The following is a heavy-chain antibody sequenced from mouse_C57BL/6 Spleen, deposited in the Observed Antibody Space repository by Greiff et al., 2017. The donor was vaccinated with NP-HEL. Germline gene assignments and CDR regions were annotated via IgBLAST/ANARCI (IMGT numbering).Heavy chain of an antibody. Sequence: QVQLKQPGAELVMPGASVKLSCKASGYTFTSYWMHWVKQRPGQGLEWIGEIDPSDSYTNYNQKFKGKSTLTVDKSSSTAYMQLSSLTSEDSAVYYCARGGRGNAMDYWGQGTSVTVSS. CDR3: ARGGRGNAMDY. J-gene: IGHJ4*01. V-gene: IGHV1-69*01. CDR1: GYTFTSYW. CDR2: IDPSDSYT.